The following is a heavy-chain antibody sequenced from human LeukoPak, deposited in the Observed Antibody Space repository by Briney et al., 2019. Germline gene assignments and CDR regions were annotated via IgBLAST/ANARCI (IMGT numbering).Heavy chain of an antibody. CDR1: VYTFTDYY. J-gene: IGHJ3*02. Sequence: ASVKVSCKSSVYTFTDYYMHWVQQAPGKGLEWMGRVDPEDGETIYAEKFQGRVTITADTSTDTAYMELSSLRSEDTAVYYCATASYYGGFAFDIWGQGTMVTVSS. CDR2: VDPEDGET. D-gene: IGHD4-23*01. CDR3: ATASYYGGFAFDI. V-gene: IGHV1-69-2*01.